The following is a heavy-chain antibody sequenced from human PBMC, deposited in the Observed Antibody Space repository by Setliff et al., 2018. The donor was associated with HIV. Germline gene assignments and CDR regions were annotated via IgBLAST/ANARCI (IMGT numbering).Heavy chain of an antibody. V-gene: IGHV4-38-2*02. CDR3: ARSVMTTTNYFDY. J-gene: IGHJ4*02. CDR2: IYHSGNT. D-gene: IGHD4-4*01. CDR1: GYSVNSDYL. Sequence: SETLSLTCTVSGYSVNSDYLWCWIRQPPGKGLEWIGSIYHSGNTYYNPSLKSRVIISVDMSKNQFSLKLTSVTAADTAVFYCARSVMTTTNYFDYWGPGTLVTVSS.